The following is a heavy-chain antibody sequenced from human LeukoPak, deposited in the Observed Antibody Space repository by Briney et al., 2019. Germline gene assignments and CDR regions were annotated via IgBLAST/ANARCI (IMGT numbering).Heavy chain of an antibody. CDR3: AREVGQSAFNWFDP. CDR1: GYTFTGYY. CDR2: INPNSGGT. D-gene: IGHD3-3*02. Sequence: ASVTVSCKASGYTFTGYYMHWVRQAPGQGLEWMGWINPNSGGTNYAQKFQGRVTMTRDTSISTAYMELSRLRSDDTAVYYCAREVGQSAFNWFDPWGQGTLVTVSP. V-gene: IGHV1-2*02. J-gene: IGHJ5*02.